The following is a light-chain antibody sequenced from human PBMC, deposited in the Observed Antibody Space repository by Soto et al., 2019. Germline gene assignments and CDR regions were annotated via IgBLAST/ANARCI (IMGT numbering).Light chain of an antibody. J-gene: IGLJ3*02. CDR3: AAWDDSLSAWV. CDR2: TNN. CDR1: SSNIGRDY. V-gene: IGLV1-47*02. Sequence: QSVLTQPPSASGTRGQRVTISCSGGSSNIGRDYVYWFQQLPGTAPKLLIYTNNQRPSGVPDRFSGSKSGTSASLAISGLRSEDEADFCCAAWDDSLSAWVFGGGTKLTVL.